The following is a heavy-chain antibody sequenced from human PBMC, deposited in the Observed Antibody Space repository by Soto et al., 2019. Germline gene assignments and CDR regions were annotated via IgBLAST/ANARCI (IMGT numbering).Heavy chain of an antibody. CDR1: GYTFTSYA. CDR3: ASMDPTRSPYYHYMDV. J-gene: IGHJ6*03. D-gene: IGHD5-12*01. Sequence: ASVKVSCKASGYTFTSYAMHWVRQAPGQRLEWMGWINAGNGNTKYSQKFQGRVTITRDTSASTAYMELSSLRSEDTAVYYCASMDPTRSPYYHYMDVWGKGTTVTVSS. CDR2: INAGNGNT. V-gene: IGHV1-3*01.